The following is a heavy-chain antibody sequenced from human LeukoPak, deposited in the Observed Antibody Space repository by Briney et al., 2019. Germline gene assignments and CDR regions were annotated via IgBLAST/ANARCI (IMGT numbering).Heavy chain of an antibody. V-gene: IGHV3-53*01. CDR2: IYSGGDT. D-gene: IGHD3-3*01. CDR1: GFTVSSNY. CDR3: AKRYYDFPLDY. J-gene: IGHJ4*02. Sequence: PGGSLRLSCAASGFTVSSNYMSWVRQAPGKGLEWVSVIYSGGDTNYADSVKGRFTISRDNSKNTLYLQINNPRVEDTAVYYCAKRYYDFPLDYWGQGTLVTVSS.